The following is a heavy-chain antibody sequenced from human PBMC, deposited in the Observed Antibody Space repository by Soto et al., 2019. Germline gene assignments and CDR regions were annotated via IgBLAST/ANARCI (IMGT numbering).Heavy chain of an antibody. CDR1: GFTFSSSW. D-gene: IGHD6-13*01. V-gene: IGHV3-7*01. CDR2: IKCDGSEK. J-gene: IGHJ4*02. Sequence: GGSLRLSCAASGFTFSSSWMHWVCQAPEKGLEWVADIKCDGSEKYYVDSVKGRLTISRDNAKNSLYLQVNSLRAEDMKNGMRIAFDYWGQGTLVTVSS. CDR3: IAFDY.